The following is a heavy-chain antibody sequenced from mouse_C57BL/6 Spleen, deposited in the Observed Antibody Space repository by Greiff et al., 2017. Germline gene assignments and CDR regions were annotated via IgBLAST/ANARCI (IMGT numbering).Heavy chain of an antibody. D-gene: IGHD1-1*02. CDR1: GYTFTDYN. V-gene: IGHV1-22*01. CDR3: ARHGGTGAWFAY. Sequence: EVQLQQSGPELVKPGASVKMSCKASGYTFTDYNMHWVKQSHGKSLEWIGYINPNNGGTSYNQKFKGKATLTVNKSSSTAYMELRSLTSEDSAVYYCARHGGTGAWFAYWGQGTLVTVSA. J-gene: IGHJ3*01. CDR2: INPNNGGT.